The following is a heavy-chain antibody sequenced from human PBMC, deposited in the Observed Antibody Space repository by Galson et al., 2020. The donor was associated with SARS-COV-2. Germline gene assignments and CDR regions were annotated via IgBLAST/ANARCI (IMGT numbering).Heavy chain of an antibody. CDR1: GYSFPNYW. J-gene: IGHJ4*02. CDR2: IYPGDSDT. Sequence: GESLKISCPGSGYSFPNYWIGWVRQMPGKALEWMGIIYPGDSDTRYSPSFQGQVIISADKSINTAYLQWSSLKASDTAVYYCARRAIVAGGRDSFSFDYWGQGTLVTVSS. CDR3: ARRAIVAGGRDSFSFDY. V-gene: IGHV5-51*01. D-gene: IGHD6-13*01.